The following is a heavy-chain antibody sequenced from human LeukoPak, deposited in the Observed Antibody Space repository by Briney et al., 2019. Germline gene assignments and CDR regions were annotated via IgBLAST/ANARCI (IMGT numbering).Heavy chain of an antibody. CDR3: ARGSVPGMTCYYGMDV. Sequence: SVKVSCKASGGTFSSYAISWVRQAPGQGLEWMGGIIPIFGTANYAQKFQGRVTITADESTSTAYMELSSLRSEDTAVYYCARGSVPGMTCYYGMDVWGQGTTVTVSS. J-gene: IGHJ6*02. CDR2: IIPIFGTA. D-gene: IGHD2-2*01. CDR1: GGTFSSYA. V-gene: IGHV1-69*13.